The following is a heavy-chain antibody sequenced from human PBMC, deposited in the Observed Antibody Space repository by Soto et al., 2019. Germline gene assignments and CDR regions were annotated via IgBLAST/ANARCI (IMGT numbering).Heavy chain of an antibody. CDR3: ARSSGWLHDY. Sequence: GGSLRLSCAASGFSLSGYWMNWVRQAPGRGLEWVAIIKQDGSERYYVDSVKGRFTISRDNAKNSLYLQMSSLRVEDTALYDCARSSGWLHDYWGQGTLVTVSS. V-gene: IGHV3-7*01. CDR1: GFSLSGYW. CDR2: IKQDGSER. J-gene: IGHJ4*02. D-gene: IGHD6-19*01.